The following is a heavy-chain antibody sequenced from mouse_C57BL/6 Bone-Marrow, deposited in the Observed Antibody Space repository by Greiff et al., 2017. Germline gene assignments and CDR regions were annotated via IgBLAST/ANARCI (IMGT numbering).Heavy chain of an antibody. Sequence: VQLQESGAELVRPGASVKLSCTASGFNIKDDYMHWVKQRPEQGLEWIGWIDPENGDTEYAPKFQGKATITADTSSNTADLQLSSLTSEDTAVYYCTTGYYDVWGTGTTVTVSS. J-gene: IGHJ1*03. CDR1: GFNIKDDY. CDR2: IDPENGDT. CDR3: TTGYYDV. V-gene: IGHV14-4*01.